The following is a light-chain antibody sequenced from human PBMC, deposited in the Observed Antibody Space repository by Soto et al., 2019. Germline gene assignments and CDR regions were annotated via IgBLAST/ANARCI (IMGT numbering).Light chain of an antibody. Sequence: DIQMTQSPSTLSASVGDRVTITCRASQSISSWLAWYQQKPGKAPRFLIYDASSLESGVPSRFGGSGSGTELTLTIYSLQPDDFAPYYCQQYNSYPYTLGQGTKLEIK. CDR1: QSISSW. CDR2: DAS. V-gene: IGKV1-5*01. CDR3: QQYNSYPYT. J-gene: IGKJ2*01.